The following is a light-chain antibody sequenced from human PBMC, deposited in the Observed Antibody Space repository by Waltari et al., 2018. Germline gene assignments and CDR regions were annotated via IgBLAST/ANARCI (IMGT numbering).Light chain of an antibody. V-gene: IGKV4-1*01. J-gene: IGKJ2*01. CDR3: QQYYKSLT. Sequence: DIVMTQSPDSLAVSLGETATINCKSSQSVLYTSNNKNYLGWYQQKPGRPPKLLFYWASTRESGVPDRFSAGGSGTDFTLTISSLQAEDVAIYYCQQYYKSLTFGQGTKLEIK. CDR2: WAS. CDR1: QSVLYTSNNKNY.